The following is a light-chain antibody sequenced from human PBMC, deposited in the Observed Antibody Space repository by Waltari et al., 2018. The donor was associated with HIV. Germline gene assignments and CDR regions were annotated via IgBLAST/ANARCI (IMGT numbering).Light chain of an antibody. CDR2: LGS. J-gene: IGKJ2*01. V-gene: IGKV2-28*01. Sequence: DIVMTQSPLSLPVTPGEAASISFRSSQSLLHSNGYNYLDWYLQKPGQSPQLLIYLGSNRASGVPDRFSGSGSGTDFTLKISRVEAEDVGVYYCMQALQTQYTFGQGTKLEIK. CDR3: MQALQTQYT. CDR1: QSLLHSNGYNY.